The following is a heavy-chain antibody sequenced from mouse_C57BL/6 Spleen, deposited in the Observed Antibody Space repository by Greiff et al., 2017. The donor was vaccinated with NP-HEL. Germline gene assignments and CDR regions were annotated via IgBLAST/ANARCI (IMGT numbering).Heavy chain of an antibody. V-gene: IGHV1-50*01. Sequence: QVQLQQPGAELVKPGASVKLSCKASGYTFTSYWMQWVKQRPGQGLEWIGEIDPSDSYTNYNQKFKGQATLTVDTSSSTAYMQLSSLTSEDSAVYYCASTMVKMFDYWGQGTTLTVSS. CDR1: GYTFTSYW. CDR2: IDPSDSYT. D-gene: IGHD2-2*01. J-gene: IGHJ2*01. CDR3: ASTMVKMFDY.